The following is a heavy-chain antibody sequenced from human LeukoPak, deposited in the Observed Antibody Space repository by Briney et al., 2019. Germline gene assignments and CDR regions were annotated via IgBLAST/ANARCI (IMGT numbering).Heavy chain of an antibody. Sequence: ASVKVSCKASGYTFTGYYMHWVRQAPGQGLEWMRRINPNSGGTNYAQKLQGRVTMTTDTSTSTAYMELRSLRSDDTAVYYCARAPYYYGSGDSGWFDPWGQGTLVTVSS. CDR3: ARAPYYYGSGDSGWFDP. J-gene: IGHJ5*02. CDR2: INPNSGGT. V-gene: IGHV1-2*06. CDR1: GYTFTGYY. D-gene: IGHD3-10*01.